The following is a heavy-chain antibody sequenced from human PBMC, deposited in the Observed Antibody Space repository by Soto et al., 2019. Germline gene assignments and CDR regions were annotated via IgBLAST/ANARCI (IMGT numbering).Heavy chain of an antibody. CDR3: AKVFSWSGTTSGSSNYYGMDV. Sequence: PGGSLRLSCAASGFTFSSYGMHWVRQAPGKGLEWVAVISYDGSNKYYADSVKGRFTISRDNSKNTLYLQMNSLRAEDTAVYYSAKVFSWSGTTSGSSNYYGMDVWGQGTTVPVSS. CDR1: GFTFSSYG. J-gene: IGHJ6*02. CDR2: ISYDGSNK. V-gene: IGHV3-30*18. D-gene: IGHD1-7*01.